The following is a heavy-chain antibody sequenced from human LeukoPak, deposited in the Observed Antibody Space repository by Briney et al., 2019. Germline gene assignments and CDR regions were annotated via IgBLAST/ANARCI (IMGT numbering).Heavy chain of an antibody. V-gene: IGHV4-59*08. CDR2: IYYSGTT. J-gene: IGHJ4*02. CDR1: GGSLNSYF. Sequence: SETLSLTCTVSGGSLNSYFWSWIRQPPGKGLEWIGHIYYSGTTNYNPSLQSRFTISVDTSKNQFSLKLKSVTAADTAVYYCARVRMGRHTYGQSYHIDYWGQGTLVTVSS. CDR3: ARVRMGRHTYGQSYHIDY. D-gene: IGHD5-18*01.